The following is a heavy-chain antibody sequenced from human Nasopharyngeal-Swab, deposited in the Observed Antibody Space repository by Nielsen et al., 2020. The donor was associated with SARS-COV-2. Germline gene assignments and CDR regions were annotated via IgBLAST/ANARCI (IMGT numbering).Heavy chain of an antibody. CDR3: ARGPTIFGAVIDY. V-gene: IGHV3-21*01. CDR1: GFTFSSYS. CDR2: ISSSSSYI. D-gene: IGHD3-3*01. J-gene: IGHJ4*02. Sequence: GESLTISCAASGFTFSSYSMNWVRQAPGKGLEWVSSISSSSSYIYYADSVKGRFTISRDNAKNSLYLQMNSLRAEDTAVYYCARGPTIFGAVIDYWGQGTLVTVSS.